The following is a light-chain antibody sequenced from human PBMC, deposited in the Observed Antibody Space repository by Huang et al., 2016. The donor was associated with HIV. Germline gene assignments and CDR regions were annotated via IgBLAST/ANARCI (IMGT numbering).Light chain of an antibody. CDR1: QSISRY. V-gene: IGKV1-39*01. CDR2: AAS. CDR3: QQSYSTPWYT. Sequence: DIQMTQSPSSLSASVGDRVTITCRASQSISRYLNWYQQKPGKAPKFLIYAASSLQSGVPSRFSGSGSGTDFTLTISSLQPEDFATYYCQQSYSTPWYTFGQGTKLEIK. J-gene: IGKJ2*01.